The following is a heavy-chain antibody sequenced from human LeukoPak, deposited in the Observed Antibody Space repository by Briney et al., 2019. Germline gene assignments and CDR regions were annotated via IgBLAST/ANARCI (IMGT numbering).Heavy chain of an antibody. D-gene: IGHD2-15*01. CDR1: GFRFSDHY. CDR2: SRNKANSYQT. V-gene: IGHV3-72*01. J-gene: IGHJ4*02. Sequence: GGSLRLSCVASGFRFSDHYMDWVRQAPGKGLEWVGRSRNKANSYQTEYAASVKGRFTISRDDSKNSVDLEMNSLKIEDTAVYSCAREAPVVNLGDWGQGTRVTVSS. CDR3: AREAPVVNLGD.